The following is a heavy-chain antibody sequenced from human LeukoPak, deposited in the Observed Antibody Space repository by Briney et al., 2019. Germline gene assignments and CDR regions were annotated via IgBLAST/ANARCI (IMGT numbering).Heavy chain of an antibody. CDR1: GGSISSYY. Sequence: PSETLSLTCTVSGGSISSYYWSWIRQPAGKGLEWIGYIYYSGSTNYNPSLKSRVTISVDTSKNQFSLKLSSVTAADTAVYYCARAGYSYGYLWFDPWGQGTLVTVSS. D-gene: IGHD5-18*01. V-gene: IGHV4-59*01. CDR3: ARAGYSYGYLWFDP. J-gene: IGHJ5*02. CDR2: IYYSGST.